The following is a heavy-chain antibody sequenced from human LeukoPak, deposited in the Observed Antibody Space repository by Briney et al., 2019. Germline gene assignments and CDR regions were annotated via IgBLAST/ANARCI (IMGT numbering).Heavy chain of an antibody. CDR2: ISSGGGST. Sequence: GGSLRLSCAASGFTFSSSAMTWVRQAPGKGLEWVSTISSGGGSTFYEDSVKGRFTISRDNSQNTLYLQMNSLRAGDTALYYCAKSYDYSSPSALNYWGQGTLVTVSS. V-gene: IGHV3-23*01. J-gene: IGHJ4*02. CDR1: GFTFSSSA. D-gene: IGHD6-6*01. CDR3: AKSYDYSSPSALNY.